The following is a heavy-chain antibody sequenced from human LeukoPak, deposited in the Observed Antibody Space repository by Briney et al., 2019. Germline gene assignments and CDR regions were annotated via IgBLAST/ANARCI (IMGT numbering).Heavy chain of an antibody. Sequence: GGSLRLSCAASGFTFSNYNMNWVRQAPGKGLEWVSYMNSDGTTMYYADSVKGRFIISRDNGKNSLYLQMTSLRVEDTAVYYCARAGIKVLVTYDALDLWGQGTLVTVSS. D-gene: IGHD5-18*01. J-gene: IGHJ3*01. CDR3: ARAGIKVLVTYDALDL. V-gene: IGHV3-48*01. CDR2: MNSDGTTM. CDR1: GFTFSNYN.